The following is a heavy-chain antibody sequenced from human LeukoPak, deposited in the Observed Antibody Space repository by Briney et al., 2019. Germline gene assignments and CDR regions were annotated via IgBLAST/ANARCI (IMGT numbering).Heavy chain of an antibody. J-gene: IGHJ4*02. D-gene: IGHD1-14*01. CDR1: GGSFSGYY. CDR2: INHSGST. V-gene: IGHV4-34*01. CDR3: ATGGHAYSDY. Sequence: ETLSLTCAVYGGSFSGYYWSWIRQPPGKGLEWIGEINHSGSTNYNPSLKSRVTISVDTSKNQFSLKLSSVTAADTAVYYCATGGHAYSDYWGQGTLVTVSS.